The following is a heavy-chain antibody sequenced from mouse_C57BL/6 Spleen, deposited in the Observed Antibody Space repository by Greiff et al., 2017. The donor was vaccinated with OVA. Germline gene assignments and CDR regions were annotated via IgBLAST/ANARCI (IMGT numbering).Heavy chain of an antibody. J-gene: IGHJ2*01. CDR3: AREGVITTVPFDY. D-gene: IGHD1-1*01. CDR1: GYSFTGYF. Sequence: EVQLQQSGPELVKPGDSVKISCKASGYSFTGYFMNWVMQSHGKSLEWIGRINPYNGDTFYNQKFKGKATLTVDKSSSTAHMELRSLTSEDSAVDYCAREGVITTVPFDYWGQGTTLTVSS. CDR2: INPYNGDT. V-gene: IGHV1-20*01.